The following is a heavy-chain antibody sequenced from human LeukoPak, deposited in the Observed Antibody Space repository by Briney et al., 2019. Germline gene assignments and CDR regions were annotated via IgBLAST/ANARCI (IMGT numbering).Heavy chain of an antibody. CDR3: ARGTQVADIDY. CDR2: IIPIFGTA. D-gene: IGHD6-19*01. J-gene: IGHJ4*02. V-gene: IGHV1-69*13. Sequence: GASVKVSCKASGYTFTSYGISWVRQAPGQGLEWMGGIIPIFGTANYAQKFQGRVAITADESTSTAYMELSSLRSEDTAVYYCARGTQVADIDYWGQGTLVTVSS. CDR1: GYTFTSYG.